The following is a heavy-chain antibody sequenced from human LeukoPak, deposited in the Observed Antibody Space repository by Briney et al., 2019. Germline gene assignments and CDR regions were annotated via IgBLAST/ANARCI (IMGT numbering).Heavy chain of an antibody. D-gene: IGHD3-3*01. J-gene: IGHJ4*02. CDR2: ISSSSSTI. CDR3: SRDRVVFDY. V-gene: IGHV3-48*01. Sequence: GGSLRLSCAASGFTFSSYSMNWVRQAPGKGLEWVSCISSSSSTIYYADSVKGRFTISRDSAKNSLYLQMNSLRAEDTAVYYCSRDRVVFDYWGQGTLVTVSS. CDR1: GFTFSSYS.